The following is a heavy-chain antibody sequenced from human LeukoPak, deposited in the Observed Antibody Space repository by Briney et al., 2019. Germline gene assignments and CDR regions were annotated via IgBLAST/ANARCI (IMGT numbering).Heavy chain of an antibody. Sequence: GGSLRLSCAASGFTFSSYGMHWVRQAPGKGLEWVAVIWYDGSNKYYADSVKGRFTISRDNSKNTLYLQMNSLRAEDTAVYYCAREWSYCSSTSCYPDYWGQGTLSPSPQ. CDR1: GFTFSSYG. CDR2: IWYDGSNK. V-gene: IGHV3-33*01. D-gene: IGHD2-2*01. CDR3: AREWSYCSSTSCYPDY. J-gene: IGHJ4*02.